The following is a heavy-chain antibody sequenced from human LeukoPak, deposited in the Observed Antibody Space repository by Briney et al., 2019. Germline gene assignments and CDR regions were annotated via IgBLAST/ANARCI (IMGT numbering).Heavy chain of an antibody. CDR1: GFTFSSYW. Sequence: GGTLRLSCAASGFTFSSYWMSWVRQAPGKGLEWVANIKQDGSEKYYVDSVKGRFTISRDNAKNSLYLQMNSLRAEDTAVYYCAGDPHYSSENDYWGQGTLVTVSS. J-gene: IGHJ4*02. CDR2: IKQDGSEK. V-gene: IGHV3-7*01. CDR3: AGDPHYSSENDY. D-gene: IGHD6-25*01.